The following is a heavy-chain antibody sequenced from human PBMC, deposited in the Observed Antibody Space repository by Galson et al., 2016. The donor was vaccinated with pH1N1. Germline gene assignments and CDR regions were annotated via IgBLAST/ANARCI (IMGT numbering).Heavy chain of an antibody. CDR1: GGTFGSYG. V-gene: IGHV1-69*06. Sequence: SVKVSCKASGGTFGSYGINWVRQAPGQGLEWMGGIIPILNTAKYAQNCQGRVTITADKSTTTAYMGLSSLRAEDTALYYCAKSDGYRYGYFDYWAREAWSPSPQ. CDR3: AKSDGYRYGYFDY. J-gene: IGHJ4*02. CDR2: IIPILNTA. D-gene: IGHD5-18*01.